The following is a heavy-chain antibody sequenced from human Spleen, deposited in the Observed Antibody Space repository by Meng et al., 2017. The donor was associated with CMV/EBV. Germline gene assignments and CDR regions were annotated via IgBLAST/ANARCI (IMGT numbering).Heavy chain of an antibody. CDR2: INYSGST. CDR1: GGCFSGYY. Sequence: CAVYGGCFSGYYGGRIRQPPGKGLEWIGEINYSGSTNCKPSLKSRVTISIDTSKNQFSLELSSVTAADTAVYYCARAVRGAGRFDYWGQGTLVTVSS. CDR3: ARAVRGAGRFDY. D-gene: IGHD3-10*01. V-gene: IGHV4-34*01. J-gene: IGHJ4*02.